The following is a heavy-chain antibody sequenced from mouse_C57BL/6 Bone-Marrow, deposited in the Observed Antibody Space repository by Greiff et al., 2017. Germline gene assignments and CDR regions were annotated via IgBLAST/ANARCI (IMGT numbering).Heavy chain of an antibody. CDR3: SRFCYSFAY. D-gene: IGHD1-1*01. CDR1: GYTFTSYW. V-gene: IGHV1-7*01. CDR2: INPSSGYH. J-gene: IGHJ3*01. Sequence: VQLVESGAELAKPGASVKLSCKASGYTFTSYWMHWVKQRPGQGREWIGYINPSSGYHTYNQKFKDKGTLTAEKSSSTAYMQLSSLTFDDAAVYYCSRFCYSFAYWGQGTLVTVSA.